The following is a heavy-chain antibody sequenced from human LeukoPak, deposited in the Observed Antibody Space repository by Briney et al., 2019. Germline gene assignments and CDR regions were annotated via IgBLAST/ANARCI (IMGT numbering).Heavy chain of an antibody. J-gene: IGHJ5*02. CDR2: ISYDGSNK. CDR3: ARDRGRAVADNWFDP. D-gene: IGHD6-19*01. V-gene: IGHV3-30*04. Sequence: GGSLRLSCAASGFTFSSYAMHWVRQAPGKGLEWVAVISYDGSNKYYADSVKGRFTISRDNSKNTLYLQMNSLRAEDTAVYYCARDRGRAVADNWFDPWGQGTLVTVSS. CDR1: GFTFSSYA.